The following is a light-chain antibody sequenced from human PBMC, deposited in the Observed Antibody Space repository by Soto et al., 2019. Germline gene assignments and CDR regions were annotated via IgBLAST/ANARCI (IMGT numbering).Light chain of an antibody. CDR2: GAS. J-gene: IGKJ1*01. V-gene: IGKV3-15*01. Sequence: EIVMTQSPATLSVSPGERATLSCRASQSVGSNLAWYQQKPGQAPRLLIYGASTRATGIPARFSGSGSGTDVTPTISSLQSEDFAIYFCQQYNNWPPDRTFGQGTKVEIK. CDR1: QSVGSN. CDR3: QQYNNWPPDRT.